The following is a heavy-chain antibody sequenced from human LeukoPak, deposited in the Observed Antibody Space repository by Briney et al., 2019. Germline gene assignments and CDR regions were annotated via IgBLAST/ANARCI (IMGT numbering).Heavy chain of an antibody. V-gene: IGHV1-46*01. CDR3: ARDSGSYFVY. CDR1: GYTFTSYY. D-gene: IGHD1-26*01. Sequence: VASVKVSCKASGYTFTSYYMHWVLQAPGQGLEWMGIINPSGGSTSYAQKFQGRATMTRDTSTSPVYMELSSLRSEDTAVYYCARDSGSYFVYWGQGTLVTVSS. J-gene: IGHJ4*02. CDR2: INPSGGST.